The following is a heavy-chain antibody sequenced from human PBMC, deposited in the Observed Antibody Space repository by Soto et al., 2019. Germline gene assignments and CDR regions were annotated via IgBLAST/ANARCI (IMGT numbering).Heavy chain of an antibody. Sequence: GGSLRLSCAASGFTFSSYAMHWVRQAPGKGLGWVAVISYDGSNKYYADSVKGRFTISRDNSKNTLYLQMNSLRAEDTAVYYCARAIYGSGQTKLKYYYGMDVWGQGTTVTVSS. J-gene: IGHJ6*02. CDR2: ISYDGSNK. D-gene: IGHD3-10*01. V-gene: IGHV3-30-3*01. CDR1: GFTFSSYA. CDR3: ARAIYGSGQTKLKYYYGMDV.